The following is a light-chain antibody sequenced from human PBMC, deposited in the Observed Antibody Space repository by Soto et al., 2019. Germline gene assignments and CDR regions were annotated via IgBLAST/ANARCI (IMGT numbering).Light chain of an antibody. CDR3: QHYNNYPIT. CDR1: QDINNY. CDR2: AAF. Sequence: DIQMTQSPLLLSASVGARVTITCRASQDINNYLAWFQQKPGNAPKSLIYAAFSLQSGVPSRFSGSGSGTDFTLTISSLQPEDVGTYYCQHYNNYPITFGQGTRLEIK. J-gene: IGKJ5*01. V-gene: IGKV1-16*01.